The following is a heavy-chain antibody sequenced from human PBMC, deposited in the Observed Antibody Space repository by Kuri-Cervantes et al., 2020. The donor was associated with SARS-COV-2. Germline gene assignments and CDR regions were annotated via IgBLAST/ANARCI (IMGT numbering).Heavy chain of an antibody. CDR2: INAYNGNT. CDR3: ARGLGSELARPDAFDI. D-gene: IGHD1-1*01. J-gene: IGHJ3*02. Sequence: ASVKVSCKASGYTFTGYYMHWVRQAPGQGLEWMGWINAYNGNTNYAQKLQGRVTMTTDTSTSTAYMELRSLRSDDTAVYYCARGLGSELARPDAFDIWGQGTMVTVSS. CDR1: GYTFTGYY. V-gene: IGHV1-18*04.